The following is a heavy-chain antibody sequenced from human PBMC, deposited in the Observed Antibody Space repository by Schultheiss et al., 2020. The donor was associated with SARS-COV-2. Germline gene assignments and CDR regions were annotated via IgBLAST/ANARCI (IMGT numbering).Heavy chain of an antibody. CDR1: GGSFSGYY. J-gene: IGHJ6*02. CDR3: ARGTRGDGYHLNYYYYGMDV. D-gene: IGHD5-24*01. CDR2: IYHSGST. Sequence: SESLSLTCAVYGGSFSGYYWSWIRQPPGKGLEWIGIIYHSGSTYYNPSLKSRVTISVDTSKNQFSLKLSSVTAADTAVYYCARGTRGDGYHLNYYYYGMDVWGQGTTVTVSS. V-gene: IGHV4-34*01.